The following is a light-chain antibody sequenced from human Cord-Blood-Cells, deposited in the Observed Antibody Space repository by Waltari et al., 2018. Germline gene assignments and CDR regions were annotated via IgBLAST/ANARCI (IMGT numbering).Light chain of an antibody. Sequence: QSALTQPASVSGSPGPSITISCTGTSSDVGSSNLVSWYQQHPGKAPKLMIYEGSKRPSGVSNRFSGSKSGNTASLTISGVQAEDEADYYCCSYAGSRRVFGGGTKLTVL. V-gene: IGLV2-23*01. CDR3: CSYAGSRRV. J-gene: IGLJ3*02. CDR2: EGS. CDR1: SSDVGSSNL.